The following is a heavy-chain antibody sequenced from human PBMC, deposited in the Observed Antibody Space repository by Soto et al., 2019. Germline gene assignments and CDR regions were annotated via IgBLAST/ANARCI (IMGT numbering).Heavy chain of an antibody. D-gene: IGHD1-20*01. CDR1: GGSISSSSYY. CDR2: IYYSGST. V-gene: IGHV4-39*01. CDR3: ATPCITGIREPADAFDI. J-gene: IGHJ3*02. Sequence: QLQLQESGPGLVKPSETLSLTCTVSGGSISSSSYYWGWIRQPPGKGLEWIGSIYYSGSTYYNPSLKSRVTISVDTSKNQFSLKLSSVTAADTAVYYCATPCITGIREPADAFDIWGQGTMVTVSS.